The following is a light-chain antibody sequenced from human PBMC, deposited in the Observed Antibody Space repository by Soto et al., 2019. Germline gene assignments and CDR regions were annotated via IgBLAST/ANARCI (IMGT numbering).Light chain of an antibody. CDR3: QQYNNWPLT. J-gene: IGKJ4*01. CDR1: HSVSSN. Sequence: EVVMTQSPATLSVSPGERATLSCRASHSVSSNLAWYQQKPGQAPRLLIYGASTRATGIPARFSGSGSGTEFTLTISSLQSADFAVYYCQQYNNWPLTFGGGTKVEIK. CDR2: GAS. V-gene: IGKV3-15*01.